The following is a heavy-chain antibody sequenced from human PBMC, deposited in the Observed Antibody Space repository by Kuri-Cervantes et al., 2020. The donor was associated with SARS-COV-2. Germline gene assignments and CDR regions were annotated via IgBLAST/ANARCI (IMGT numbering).Heavy chain of an antibody. CDR1: GFTFSSYS. CDR2: ISSSSSYI. CDR3: ARDVYDYVWGSYRYTSPFDY. D-gene: IGHD3-16*02. V-gene: IGHV3-21*01. Sequence: GESLKISCAASGFTFSSYSMNWVRQASGKGLEWVSSISSSSSYIYYADSVKGRFTISRDNAKNSLYLQMNSLRAEDTAVYYCARDVYDYVWGSYRYTSPFDYWGQGTLVTSPQ. J-gene: IGHJ4*02.